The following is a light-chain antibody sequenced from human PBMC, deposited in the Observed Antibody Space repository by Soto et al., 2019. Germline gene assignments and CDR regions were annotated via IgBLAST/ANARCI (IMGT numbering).Light chain of an antibody. CDR1: SSDVGGYKY. CDR3: CSHAGGPLV. Sequence: QSVLTQPRSVSGSPGQSVTISCTGTSSDVGGYKYVSWCQQKPGKAPKLIIYGVSRWPSGVPNRFSGSKSGNRASLTISGLQAEDEGDYYRCSHAGGPLVLGTAT. J-gene: IGLJ1*01. V-gene: IGLV2-11*01. CDR2: GVS.